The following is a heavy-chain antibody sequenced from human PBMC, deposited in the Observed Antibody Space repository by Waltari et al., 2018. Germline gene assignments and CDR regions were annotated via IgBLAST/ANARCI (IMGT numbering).Heavy chain of an antibody. V-gene: IGHV3-72*01. CDR1: GFSLSDRY. CDR2: TRDKAHFYTA. CDR3: VRDLVGAPY. J-gene: IGHJ4*02. D-gene: IGHD1-26*01. Sequence: EVLLVASGGGLVQPGGSLRLPCAASGFSLSDRYMDWVRQAPGKGLEWIGRTRDKAHFYTAEYAASVRGRFTISTDESTNSQYLQMNSLKTEDTAVYYCVRDLVGAPYWGQGTLVTVPS.